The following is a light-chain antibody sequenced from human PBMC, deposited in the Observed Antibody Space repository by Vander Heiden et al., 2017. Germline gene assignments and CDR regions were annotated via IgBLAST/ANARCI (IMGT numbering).Light chain of an antibody. CDR2: QDN. Sequence: SFELTQPPSVSVSPGQTASITCSAHTMGDKYISWYQQKPGQSPVLVIYQDNKRPSGIPERFSGSNSGNTATLTISGTQAMDEADYYCQAWDTTYYDVFGSGTKVTVL. CDR1: TMGDKY. V-gene: IGLV3-1*01. CDR3: QAWDTTYYDV. J-gene: IGLJ1*01.